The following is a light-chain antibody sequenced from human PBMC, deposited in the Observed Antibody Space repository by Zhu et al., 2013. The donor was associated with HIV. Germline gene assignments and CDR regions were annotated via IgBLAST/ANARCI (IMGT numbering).Light chain of an antibody. V-gene: IGKV3D-15*01. Sequence: EILMTQSPATLSVSPGERATLSCRASQSVSSYLAWYQQKPGQAPRLLIYDASNRATGIPARFSGSGSGTDFTLTISRLEPEDFGVYYCQQYGTSPVTFGPGTTV. CDR2: DAS. CDR1: QSVSSY. J-gene: IGKJ3*01. CDR3: QQYGTSPVT.